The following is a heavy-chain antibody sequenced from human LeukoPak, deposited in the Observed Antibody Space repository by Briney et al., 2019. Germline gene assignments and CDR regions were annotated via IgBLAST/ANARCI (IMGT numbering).Heavy chain of an antibody. D-gene: IGHD3-22*01. CDR2: IMRNGGSI. J-gene: IGHJ4*02. CDR1: GFTFDEYG. CDR3: ARELRDSSGYPFDY. V-gene: IGHV3-20*04. Sequence: RSGGSLRLSCAASGFTFDEYGMRLVRPAPGKGLGLVSGIMRNGGSIGYADSVKGRFIISRDNAKNSLYLQMNSLRAEDTALYYCARELRDSSGYPFDYWGQGTLVTVSS.